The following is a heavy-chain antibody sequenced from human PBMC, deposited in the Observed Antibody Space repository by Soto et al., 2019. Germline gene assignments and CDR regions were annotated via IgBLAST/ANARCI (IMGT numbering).Heavy chain of an antibody. CDR1: GGSISSYY. CDR2: INHSGST. V-gene: IGHV4-34*01. CDR3: ARGQGLRYFDWLSRYFAL. J-gene: IGHJ2*01. Sequence: SEPLSLTCTVSGGSISSYYWSWIRQPPGKGLEWIGEINHSGSTNYNPSLKSRVTISVDTSKNQFSLKLSSVTAADTAVYYCARGQGLRYFDWLSRYFALWGRGTLVTVSS. D-gene: IGHD3-9*01.